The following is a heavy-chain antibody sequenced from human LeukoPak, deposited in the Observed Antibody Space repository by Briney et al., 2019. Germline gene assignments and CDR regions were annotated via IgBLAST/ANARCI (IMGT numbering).Heavy chain of an antibody. CDR2: IKQDGGEK. Sequence: GGSLRLSCAASGFTFSSYWMTWVRQAPGQGLEWVANIKQDGGEKYYVDSVKGRFTISRDNAKNSLYLQMNSLRIEDTAVYYCARGGAGADVDYWGQGTLVTVSS. V-gene: IGHV3-7*01. CDR1: GFTFSSYW. J-gene: IGHJ4*02. D-gene: IGHD1-26*01. CDR3: ARGGAGADVDY.